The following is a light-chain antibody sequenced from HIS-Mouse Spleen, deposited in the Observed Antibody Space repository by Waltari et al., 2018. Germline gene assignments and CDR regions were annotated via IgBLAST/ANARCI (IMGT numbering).Light chain of an antibody. CDR2: EDS. V-gene: IGLV3-10*01. CDR3: YSTDSSGNHRV. CDR1: ALPNNY. J-gene: IGLJ2*01. Sequence: SYELTQPPSVSVSPGQTARITCSGDALPNNYPYLYQQKSGQAPGMVIYEDSKRPSGIPERFSGSSSGTMATLTISGAQVEDEADYYCYSTDSSGNHRVFGGGTKLTVL.